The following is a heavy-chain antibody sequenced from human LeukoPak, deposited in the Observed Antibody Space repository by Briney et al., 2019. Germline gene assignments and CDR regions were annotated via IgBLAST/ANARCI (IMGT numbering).Heavy chain of an antibody. V-gene: IGHV3-7*01. J-gene: IGHJ4*02. CDR2: IKQDGSEM. CDR3: ARAAAYYYDRSGYLNY. D-gene: IGHD3-22*01. Sequence: PGGSLRLSCAASGFTFSTYWMSWVRQAPGKGLEWVANIKQDGSEMYYVDSVKGRFTISRDNAKNSLYLQMNSLRGEDTAVYYCARAAAYYYDRSGYLNYWGQGTLVAVSS. CDR1: GFTFSTYW.